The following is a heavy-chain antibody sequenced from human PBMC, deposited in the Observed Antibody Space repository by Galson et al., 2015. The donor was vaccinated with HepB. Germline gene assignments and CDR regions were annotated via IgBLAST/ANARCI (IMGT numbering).Heavy chain of an antibody. Sequence: QSGAEVKKPGESLRISCKASGGTFSSYAISWVRQAPGQGLEWMGGIIPIFGTANYAQKFQGRVTITADESTSTAYMELSSLRSEDTAVYYCARDWGSGSYYQNWFDPWGQGTLVTVSS. J-gene: IGHJ5*02. D-gene: IGHD3-10*01. V-gene: IGHV1-69*01. CDR1: GGTFSSYA. CDR3: ARDWGSGSYYQNWFDP. CDR2: IIPIFGTA.